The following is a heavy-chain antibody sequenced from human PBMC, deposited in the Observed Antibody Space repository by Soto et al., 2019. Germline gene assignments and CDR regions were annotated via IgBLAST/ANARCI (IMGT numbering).Heavy chain of an antibody. Sequence: QITLKESGPTLVKPTQTLKLTCTFSGFSFSDGAVGVGWFRQSPGKAPEWLAIYYWDEDEWHSPSLRTRLSISYEAARSQVVLSMVDMDPQDTATYFCGRGRRRESCWGGDCYYFDVWGQGLQVAAS. CDR3: GRGRRRESCWGGDCYYFDV. J-gene: IGHJ4*02. CDR1: GFSFSDGAVG. CDR2: YYWDEDE. V-gene: IGHV2-5*02. D-gene: IGHD2-21*01.